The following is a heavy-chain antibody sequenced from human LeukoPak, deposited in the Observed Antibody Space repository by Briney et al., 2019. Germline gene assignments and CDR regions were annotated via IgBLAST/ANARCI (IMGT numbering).Heavy chain of an antibody. CDR1: GFTFSSYS. V-gene: IGHV3-21*04. D-gene: IGHD1-26*01. J-gene: IGHJ4*02. CDR2: ISSSSSYI. Sequence: GGSLRLSCAASGFTFSSYSMNWVRQAPGKGLEWVSSISSSSSYIYYAGSVKGRFTISRDNSKNTLYLQMNSLRVEDTAMYYCATTRGSSFDYWGQGTLVTVSS. CDR3: ATTRGSSFDY.